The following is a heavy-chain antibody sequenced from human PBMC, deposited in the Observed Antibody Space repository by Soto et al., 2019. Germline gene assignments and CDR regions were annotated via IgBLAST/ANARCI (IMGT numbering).Heavy chain of an antibody. CDR2: IYHSGST. V-gene: IGHV4-4*02. CDR3: ARDDHIVVVPTSLGAMDV. J-gene: IGHJ6*02. Sequence: SETLSLTGAVYGGSISSNKWWSWVRQPPGKGLEWIGEIYHSGSTNYNPSLKSRVTISLDKSKNQFSLKLTSVTAADSAVYYCARDDHIVVVPTSLGAMDVWGQGTTVTVSS. CDR1: GGSISSNKW. D-gene: IGHD2-2*01.